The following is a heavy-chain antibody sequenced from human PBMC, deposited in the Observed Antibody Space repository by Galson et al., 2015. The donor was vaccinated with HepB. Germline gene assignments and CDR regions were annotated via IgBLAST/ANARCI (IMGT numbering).Heavy chain of an antibody. J-gene: IGHJ4*02. D-gene: IGHD3-22*01. CDR3: ARGDLFYYDSSGYYLK. Sequence: SLRLSCAASGFTFSSYAMHWVRQAPGKGLEWVAVISYDGSNKYYADSVKGRFTISRDNSKNTLYLQMNSLRAEDTAVYYCARGDLFYYDSSGYYLKWGQGTLVTVSS. V-gene: IGHV3-30-3*01. CDR2: ISYDGSNK. CDR1: GFTFSSYA.